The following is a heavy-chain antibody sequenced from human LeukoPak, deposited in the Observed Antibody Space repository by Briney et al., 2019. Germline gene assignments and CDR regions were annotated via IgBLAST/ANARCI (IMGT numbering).Heavy chain of an antibody. D-gene: IGHD2-15*01. J-gene: IGHJ4*02. V-gene: IGHV4-34*01. CDR3: ARGPCSGGSCYSSDDY. CDR1: GGSFSGYY. Sequence: SETLSLTCAVYGGSFSGYYWSWIRQPPGKGLEWIGETNHSGSTNYNPSLKSRVTISVDTSKNQFSLKLSSVTAADTAVYYCARGPCSGGSCYSSDDYWGQGTLVTVSS. CDR2: TNHSGST.